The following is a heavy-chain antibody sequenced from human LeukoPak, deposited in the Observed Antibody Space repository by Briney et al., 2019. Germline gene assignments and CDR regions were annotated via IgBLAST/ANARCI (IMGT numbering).Heavy chain of an antibody. Sequence: ASVKVSCEASGCTFTSYGFSWVRQAPGQGLEWMGWINAYNGDTNYAQKVQGRVTLTTDTSTSTAYMELRSLRSDDRAVYYCARDGSGQWLDYWGQGTLVTVSS. CDR3: ARDGSGQWLDY. CDR2: INAYNGDT. J-gene: IGHJ4*02. CDR1: GCTFTSYG. D-gene: IGHD3-10*01. V-gene: IGHV1-18*01.